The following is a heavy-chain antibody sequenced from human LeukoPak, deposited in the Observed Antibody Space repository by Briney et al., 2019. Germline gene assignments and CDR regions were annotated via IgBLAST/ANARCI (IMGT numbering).Heavy chain of an antibody. J-gene: IGHJ3*02. CDR2: IIPIFGTA. CDR3: ARDSSGWYAPLDAFDI. Sequence: SVKVSCKASGGTFSSYAISWMRQAPGQGLEWMGRIIPIFGTANYAQKFQGRVTITTDESMSTAYMELSSLRSEDTAVYYCARDSSGWYAPLDAFDIWGQGTMVTVFS. D-gene: IGHD6-19*01. V-gene: IGHV1-69*05. CDR1: GGTFSSYA.